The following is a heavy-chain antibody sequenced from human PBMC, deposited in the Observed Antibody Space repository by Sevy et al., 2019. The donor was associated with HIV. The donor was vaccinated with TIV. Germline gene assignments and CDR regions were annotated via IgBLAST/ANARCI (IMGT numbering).Heavy chain of an antibody. CDR1: GGSISSSSYY. CDR3: ARHRRRGRASPFDY. Sequence: SETLSLTCTVSGGSISSSSYYWGWIRQPLGKGLEWIGSIYYSGSTYYNPSLKSRVTISVDTSKNQFSLKLSSVTAADTAVYYCARHRRRGRASPFDYWGQGTLVTVSS. J-gene: IGHJ4*02. D-gene: IGHD3-16*01. V-gene: IGHV4-39*01. CDR2: IYYSGST.